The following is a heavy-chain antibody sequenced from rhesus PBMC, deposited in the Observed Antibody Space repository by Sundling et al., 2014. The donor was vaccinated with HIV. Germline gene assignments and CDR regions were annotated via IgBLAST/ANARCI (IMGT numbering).Heavy chain of an antibody. CDR2: IRDKAYGGTA. J-gene: IGHJ4*01. D-gene: IGHD3-16*01. CDR1: GFTFSDHY. CDR3: TRSYSGTFPRFDY. Sequence: EVRLVESGGGLVQPGGSLRLSCAASGFTFSDHYMSWVRQAPGKGPEWVSFIRDKAYGGTAEYAAAVKGRFSISRDDSKSIAYLQMNSLKTEDTAVYYCTRSYSGTFPRFDYWGQGVLVTVSS. V-gene: IGHV3-116*02.